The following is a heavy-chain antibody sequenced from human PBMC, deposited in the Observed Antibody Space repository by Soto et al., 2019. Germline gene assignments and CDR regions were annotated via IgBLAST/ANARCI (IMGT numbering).Heavy chain of an antibody. J-gene: IGHJ6*04. V-gene: IGHV3-7*02. CDR2: IRQDGGET. Sequence: EVQLVESGGGLVQPGGSLRLSCAASGLTFNTYWMTWVRQAPGKGLEWVANIRQDGGETYYVDSVKGRFTISRENAKSSQYLQLTSASAEETAVYYCARIVIPIVSHSGMEVWGKGTKVFV. D-gene: IGHD2-2*01. CDR1: GLTFNTYW. CDR3: ARIVIPIVSHSGMEV.